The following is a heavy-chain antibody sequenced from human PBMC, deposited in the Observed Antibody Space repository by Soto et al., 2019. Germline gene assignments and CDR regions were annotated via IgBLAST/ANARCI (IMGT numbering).Heavy chain of an antibody. CDR1: GFTFSSFG. CDR3: ARDRGLPRVPGWGKSYYDGGMDF. Sequence: QVQLVESGGAVVQPGRSLRLSCAASGFTFSSFGMHWVRQAPGKGLEWVAVIWYDGSTKYYADSVKGRFTISRDNSKNTLYLQMNSLRAEDTAVSYCARDRGLPRVPGWGKSYYDGGMDFWGQGTPVTVSS. V-gene: IGHV3-33*01. J-gene: IGHJ6*02. CDR2: IWYDGSTK. D-gene: IGHD3-10*01.